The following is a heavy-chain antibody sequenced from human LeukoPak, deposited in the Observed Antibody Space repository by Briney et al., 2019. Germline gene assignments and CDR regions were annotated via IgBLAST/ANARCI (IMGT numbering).Heavy chain of an antibody. J-gene: IGHJ4*02. CDR2: ISSSGSTI. CDR1: GFTFSSYE. Sequence: GGSLRLSCAASGFTFSSYEMNWVRQAPGKGLEWVSYISSSGSTIYYADSVKGRFTISRDNAKNSLYLQMNSLRAEDTAVYYCARDRGYSGYDWGRGFDYWGQGTLVTVSS. D-gene: IGHD5-12*01. V-gene: IGHV3-48*03. CDR3: ARDRGYSGYDWGRGFDY.